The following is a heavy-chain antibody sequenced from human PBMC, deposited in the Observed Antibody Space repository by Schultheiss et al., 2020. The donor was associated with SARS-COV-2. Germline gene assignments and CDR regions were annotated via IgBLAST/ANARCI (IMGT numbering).Heavy chain of an antibody. CDR1: GGSVNNGDYC. J-gene: IGHJ5*02. CDR3: ARAGSYDLFASSLDWFDP. Sequence: SETLSLTCTVSGGSVNNGDYCWNWIRQPPGKGLEWIGYIYYSGSTSYNPSLKSRVTISVDTSKNQFSLRLTSVTAADTAVYYCARAGSYDLFASSLDWFDPWGQGTLVTVSS. CDR2: IYYSGST. V-gene: IGHV4-61*08. D-gene: IGHD3-9*01.